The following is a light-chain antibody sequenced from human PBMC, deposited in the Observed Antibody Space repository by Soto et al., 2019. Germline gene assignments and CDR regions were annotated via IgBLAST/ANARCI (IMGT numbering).Light chain of an antibody. CDR3: CSYAGSSAPYV. CDR2: EGS. Sequence: LAPPAAMVWTSGDSVSIYYTGTSSDVGSYNLVSWYQQHPGKAPKLMIYEGSKRPSGVSNRFSGSKSGNTASLTISGLQAEYEADYYCCSYAGSSAPYVYGTWTRSPS. V-gene: IGLV2-23*01. CDR1: SSDVGSYNL. J-gene: IGLJ1*01.